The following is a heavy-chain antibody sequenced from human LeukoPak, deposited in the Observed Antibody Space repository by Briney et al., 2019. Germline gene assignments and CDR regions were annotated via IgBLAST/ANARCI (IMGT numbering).Heavy chain of an antibody. CDR1: GGSISGYY. D-gene: IGHD3-22*01. CDR2: IYYSGTT. CDR3: ARDVPPHYYDSSGYDL. V-gene: IGHV4-59*01. J-gene: IGHJ2*01. Sequence: SETLSLTCTVSGGSISGYYWSWIRQPPGKGLEWIAYIYYSGTTSYNPSLKSRVTISADTSKSQFSLKLSSVTAADTAVYYCARDVPPHYYDSSGYDLWGRGTLVTVSS.